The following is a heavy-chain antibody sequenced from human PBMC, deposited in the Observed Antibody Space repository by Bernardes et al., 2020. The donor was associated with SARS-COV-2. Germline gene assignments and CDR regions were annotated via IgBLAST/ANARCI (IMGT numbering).Heavy chain of an antibody. V-gene: IGHV5-51*01. CDR1: GYRFTRYW. Sequence: GAYLKISCKGSGYRFTRYWIGWVRPIPGKGLEWLGIIYPGDSDTRYSPSFQGQVTISADKFINTAYLQWSSLKASDTAMYYCARTPYFYGSGSYYYSYYGMDVWGQGTTVIVSS. CDR3: ARTPYFYGSGSYYYSYYGMDV. CDR2: IYPGDSDT. J-gene: IGHJ6*02. D-gene: IGHD3-10*01.